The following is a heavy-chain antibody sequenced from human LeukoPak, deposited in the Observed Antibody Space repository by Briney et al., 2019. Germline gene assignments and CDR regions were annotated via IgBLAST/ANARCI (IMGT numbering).Heavy chain of an antibody. V-gene: IGHV3-21*06. D-gene: IGHD2-2*01. CDR3: ARDWARTGYCTSTNCPDAFDF. Sequence: PGGSLRLSCVASEFTFSCSSMNWVRQVPGKGLEWVSSISSSSNFIYYADSVRGRFTNSRDNAKNSLYLHMNSLRAEDTAVYFCARDWARTGYCTSTNCPDAFDFWGQGTMLTVSS. CDR2: ISSSSNFI. CDR1: EFTFSCSS. J-gene: IGHJ3*01.